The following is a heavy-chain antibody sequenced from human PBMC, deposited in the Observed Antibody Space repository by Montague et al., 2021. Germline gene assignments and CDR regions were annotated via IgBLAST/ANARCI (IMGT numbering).Heavy chain of an antibody. CDR3: AGAFGEPPPPFYLYMDV. D-gene: IGHD3-10*01. CDR1: GGSISSGCYY. Sequence: TLSLTYTVSGGSISSGCYYWSWLRPHPGKGLEWIGYIYYSGSTYYNPSLKSRVTMSIDTSESHFSLKLTSVTAADTAVYYCAGAFGEPPPPFYLYMDVWGKGTTVSVSS. J-gene: IGHJ6*03. CDR2: IYYSGST. V-gene: IGHV4-31*03.